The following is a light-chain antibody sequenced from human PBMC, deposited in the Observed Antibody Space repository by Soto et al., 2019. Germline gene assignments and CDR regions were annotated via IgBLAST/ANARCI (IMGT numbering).Light chain of an antibody. CDR1: QSITTY. Sequence: DIQMTQSPSSLSASVGDGVTIACRASQSITTYLNWYQQKPGKAPNLLIYAASNLQSGVPSRFSGSGYGTDFSLTISSLQPEDFATYYCQQSYSTPWTFGQGTKVDIK. CDR2: AAS. V-gene: IGKV1-39*01. CDR3: QQSYSTPWT. J-gene: IGKJ1*01.